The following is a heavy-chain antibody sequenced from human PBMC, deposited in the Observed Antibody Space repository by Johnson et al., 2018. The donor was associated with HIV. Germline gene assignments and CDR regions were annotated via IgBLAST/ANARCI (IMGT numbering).Heavy chain of an antibody. V-gene: IGHV3-30*02. J-gene: IGHJ3*02. CDR1: GFTFSDYY. D-gene: IGHD6-13*01. Sequence: QVQLVESGGGLVKPGGSLRLSCAASGFTFSDYYMTWIRQTPGQGLEWVAFIRYDGSNKYYADSVKGRFTISRDNSKNTLYLQMNSLRAEDTALYYCVRRPFGAAPGADAFDIWGQGTMVTVSS. CDR3: VRRPFGAAPGADAFDI. CDR2: IRYDGSNK.